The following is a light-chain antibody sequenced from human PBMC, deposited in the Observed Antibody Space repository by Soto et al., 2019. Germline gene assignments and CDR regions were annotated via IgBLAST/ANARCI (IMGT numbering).Light chain of an antibody. CDR2: AAS. V-gene: IGKV1-8*01. CDR1: QGISSY. J-gene: IGKJ1*01. CDR3: LQDYNYPWT. Sequence: AIRMTQSPSSFSASTGDRVTITCRASQGISSYLAWYQQKPGKAPKLPIYAASTLQSGVPSRFSGSGSGTDFTLTTSCLQSEDFATYYCLQDYNYPWTFGQGTKVDIK.